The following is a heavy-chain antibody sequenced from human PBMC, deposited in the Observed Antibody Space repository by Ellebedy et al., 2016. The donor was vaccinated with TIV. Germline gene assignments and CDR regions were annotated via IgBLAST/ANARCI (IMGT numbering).Heavy chain of an antibody. J-gene: IGHJ5*02. CDR2: INVGNGHT. CDR1: GYTFTSYA. D-gene: IGHD3-10*01. V-gene: IGHV1-3*01. Sequence: AASVKVSCKASGYTFTSYAMHWVRQAPGQRLEWMGWINVGNGHTKYSQKFQGRVTITRDTSASTAYMELSSLRSEDTAVYYCARVYGAFNWFDPWGQGTLVTVSS. CDR3: ARVYGAFNWFDP.